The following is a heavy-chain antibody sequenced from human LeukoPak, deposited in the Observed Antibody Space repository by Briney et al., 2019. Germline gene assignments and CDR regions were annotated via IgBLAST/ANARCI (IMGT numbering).Heavy chain of an antibody. CDR1: GFTFSNAW. V-gene: IGHV3-15*01. Sequence: GGSLRLSCAASGFTFSNAWMSWVRQAPGKGLEWVGRIKSKTDGGTTDYAAPGKCRFTISRDDSKNTPYLQMNSLKTEDTAVYYCTTGYGDYGFDYWGQGTLVTVSS. CDR3: TTGYGDYGFDY. CDR2: IKSKTDGGTT. D-gene: IGHD4-17*01. J-gene: IGHJ4*02.